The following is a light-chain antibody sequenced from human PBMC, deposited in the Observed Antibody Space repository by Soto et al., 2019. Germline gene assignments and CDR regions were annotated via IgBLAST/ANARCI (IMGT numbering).Light chain of an antibody. CDR2: QAS. Sequence: DIPMTQSPSTLSASVGDRVAITCRASQSVSGWLAGYQQKPGKVPKLLIYQASTLEDGVPSRFSGSGSGTEFTLTISSLQPDDSATYYCQHYNDYSYTFGPGTNLEIK. J-gene: IGKJ2*01. V-gene: IGKV1-5*03. CDR3: QHYNDYSYT. CDR1: QSVSGW.